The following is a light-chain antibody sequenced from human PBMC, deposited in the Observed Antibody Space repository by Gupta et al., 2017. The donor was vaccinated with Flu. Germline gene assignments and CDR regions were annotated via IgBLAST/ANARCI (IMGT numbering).Light chain of an antibody. J-gene: IGKJ2*01. CDR3: QQYCSTSYT. Sequence: NCGSSKIVLYSSKNENYVAWYKHRPGRAPKLLIYCVATRESGVPDRFSGSGSGTDFTLTISSLQAEDLAVYYCQQYCSTSYTFGQGTKLEIK. V-gene: IGKV4-1*01. CDR1: KIVLYSSKNENY. CDR2: CVA.